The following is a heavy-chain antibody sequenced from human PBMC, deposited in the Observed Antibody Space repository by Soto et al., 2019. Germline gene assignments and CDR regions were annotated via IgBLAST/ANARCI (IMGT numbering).Heavy chain of an antibody. CDR1: GGSVISGDYY. J-gene: IGHJ4*02. CDR2: IYYSGST. CDR3: ATFGVIGEPFQN. D-gene: IGHD3-10*01. Sequence: PSETLSLTCTVSGGSVISGDYYWSWIRQPPGKGLEWIGYIYYSGSTYYNPSLKSRVSISVDTSNSQFSLKLSSVTAADTAVYYCATFGVIGEPFQNWGQGTVVTVYS. V-gene: IGHV4-30-4*01.